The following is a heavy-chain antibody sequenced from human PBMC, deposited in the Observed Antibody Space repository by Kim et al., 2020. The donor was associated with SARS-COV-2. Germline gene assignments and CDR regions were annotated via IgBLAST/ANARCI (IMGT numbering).Heavy chain of an antibody. CDR1: GGSFSGYY. J-gene: IGHJ6*02. Sequence: SETLSLTCAVYGGSFSGYYWSWIRQPPGKGLEWIGEINHSGSTNYNPSLKSRVTISVDTSKNQFSLKLSSVTAADTAVYYCASLGDSSGYYYYRYYYYGMDVWGQGTTVTVSS. V-gene: IGHV4-34*01. CDR2: INHSGST. D-gene: IGHD3-22*01. CDR3: ASLGDSSGYYYYRYYYYGMDV.